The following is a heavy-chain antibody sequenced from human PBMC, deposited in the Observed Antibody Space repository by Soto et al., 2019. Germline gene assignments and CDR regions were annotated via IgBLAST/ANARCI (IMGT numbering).Heavy chain of an antibody. CDR3: AKQAPYSNSWYEIDH. CDR1: GFTFSSYG. J-gene: IGHJ4*02. V-gene: IGHV3-23*01. Sequence: GGSLRLSCAASGFTFSSYGSNWVRQAPGKGLEWVSGISGSGDSTHYADSVKGRFTISRDNSKNTLYLQMNSLRAEDTAVYYCAKQAPYSNSWYEIDHWGQGTLVTVSS. CDR2: ISGSGDST. D-gene: IGHD6-13*01.